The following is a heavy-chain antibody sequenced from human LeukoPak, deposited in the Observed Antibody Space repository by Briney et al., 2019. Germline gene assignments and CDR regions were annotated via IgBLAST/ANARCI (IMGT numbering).Heavy chain of an antibody. Sequence: AGSLRLSCTASGFTFSDCDMNWFRQAPGKGLEWVSSISYRTSHIYYAASVKGRFTISRDNANNSLYLQMDSLRTEDTAVYYCGRASPPLYTAAPGDYWGQGTLVTVSS. V-gene: IGHV3-21*01. CDR3: GRASPPLYTAAPGDY. CDR1: GFTFSDCD. CDR2: ISYRTSHI. D-gene: IGHD2-2*02. J-gene: IGHJ4*02.